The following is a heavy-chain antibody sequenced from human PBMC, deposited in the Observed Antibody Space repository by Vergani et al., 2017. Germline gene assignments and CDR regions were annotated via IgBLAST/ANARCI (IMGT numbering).Heavy chain of an antibody. V-gene: IGHV5-51*03. CDR1: GYSFTSYW. J-gene: IGHJ6*02. Sequence: EVQLVQSGAEVKTPGESLKISCKGSGYSFTSYWIGWVRQMPGKGLEWMGMIYPGDSDTRYSPSFQGQVTISADKSISTAYLQRSSLKAADTAMYYCARGKYCSGGSCYFFAHYYGMDVWGQGTTVTVSS. D-gene: IGHD2-15*01. CDR2: IYPGDSDT. CDR3: ARGKYCSGGSCYFFAHYYGMDV.